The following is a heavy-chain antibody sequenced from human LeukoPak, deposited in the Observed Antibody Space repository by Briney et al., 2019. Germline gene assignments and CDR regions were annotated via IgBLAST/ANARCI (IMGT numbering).Heavy chain of an antibody. J-gene: IGHJ4*02. Sequence: WVRQPPGKGLEWIGEIYHSGTTNYNPSLKSRVFISVDKSKNQFSLKLNSVTAADTAIYYCARIVGASDYWGQGTLVTVSS. D-gene: IGHD1-26*01. V-gene: IGHV4-4*02. CDR2: IYHSGTT. CDR3: ARIVGASDY.